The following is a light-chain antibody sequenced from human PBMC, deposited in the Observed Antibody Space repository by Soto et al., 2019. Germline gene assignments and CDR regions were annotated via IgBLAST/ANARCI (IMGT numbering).Light chain of an antibody. Sequence: SYELTQPPAVSVAPGKTAKITCGGSNIGSKRVHWYQQKPGQAPVLVIYYDTDRPSGVPERLSGSNSGSTAALTISRVEAGDEADYYCQVWDIGSGVIFGGGTKLTVL. CDR3: QVWDIGSGVI. J-gene: IGLJ2*01. CDR1: NIGSKR. CDR2: YDT. V-gene: IGLV3-21*04.